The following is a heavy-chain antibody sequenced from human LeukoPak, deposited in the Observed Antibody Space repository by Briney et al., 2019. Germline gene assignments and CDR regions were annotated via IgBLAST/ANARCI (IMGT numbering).Heavy chain of an antibody. CDR3: AREGLGTTFSAWFDP. V-gene: IGHV3-30*03. CDR2: ISSDESTD. Sequence: GRSLRLSCAAPGFTFSTYGMHWVRQAPGKGLEWVAVISSDESTDYYSDSVRGRFTVSRDNSKNTLYLQVNSLRAEDTAVYYCAREGLGTTFSAWFDPWGQGTLVTVSS. D-gene: IGHD1-7*01. J-gene: IGHJ5*02. CDR1: GFTFSTYG.